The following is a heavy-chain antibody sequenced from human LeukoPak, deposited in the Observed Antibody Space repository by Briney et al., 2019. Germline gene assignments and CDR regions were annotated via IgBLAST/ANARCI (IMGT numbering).Heavy chain of an antibody. CDR2: IYYSGST. D-gene: IGHD3-10*01. J-gene: IGHJ4*02. V-gene: IGHV4-59*01. CDR3: ARGRSGAFDY. CDR1: GGFINSYY. Sequence: SETLSLTCTVSGGFINSYYWSWIRQPPGKGLEWIGYIYYSGSTNYNPSLKSRVTISVDTSKNQFSLKLSSVTAADTAVYYCARGRSGAFDYWGQGTLVTVSS.